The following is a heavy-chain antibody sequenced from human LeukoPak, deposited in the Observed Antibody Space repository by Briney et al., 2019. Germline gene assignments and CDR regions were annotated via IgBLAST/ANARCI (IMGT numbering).Heavy chain of an antibody. V-gene: IGHV4-34*01. CDR2: SSPTGDIT. J-gene: IGHJ4*02. D-gene: IGHD2-21*01. Sequence: SETLSLTCAVYGVSFSGNYWTLLRQTPGRGLEWIGESSPTGDITGYNPSLRGRATISVDSSKKQFSLKLTSVTAADTGVYYCARVPDFIARPCDSWGPGTLVTVSS. CDR1: GVSFSGNY. CDR3: ARVPDFIARPCDS.